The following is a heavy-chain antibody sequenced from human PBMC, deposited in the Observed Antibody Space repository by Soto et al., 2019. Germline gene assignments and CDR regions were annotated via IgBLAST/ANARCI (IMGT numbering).Heavy chain of an antibody. CDR2: ISYDGSNK. D-gene: IGHD3-22*01. V-gene: IGHV3-30-3*01. CDR1: GFTFSSYA. CDR3: ARGASGYYDSRDLDFGL. J-gene: IGHJ2*01. Sequence: QVQLVESGGGVVQPGRSLRLSCAASGFTFSSYAMHWVRQAPGKGLEWVAVISYDGSNKYYADSVKGRFTISRDNSKNTLYLQMNSLRAEDTAVYYCARGASGYYDSRDLDFGLWGRGTLVTVSS.